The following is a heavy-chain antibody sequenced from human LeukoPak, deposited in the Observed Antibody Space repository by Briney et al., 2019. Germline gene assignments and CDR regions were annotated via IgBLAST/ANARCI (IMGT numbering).Heavy chain of an antibody. Sequence: SETLSLTCTVSGGSISSYYWSWIRQPPGKGLEWIGYIYYSGSTNYNPSLKSRVTISVDTSKNQFSLKLSSVTAADTAVYYCAGPLVDSSGYYPDAFDIWGQGTMVTVSS. CDR2: IYYSGST. CDR3: AGPLVDSSGYYPDAFDI. CDR1: GGSISSYY. V-gene: IGHV4-59*08. D-gene: IGHD3-22*01. J-gene: IGHJ3*02.